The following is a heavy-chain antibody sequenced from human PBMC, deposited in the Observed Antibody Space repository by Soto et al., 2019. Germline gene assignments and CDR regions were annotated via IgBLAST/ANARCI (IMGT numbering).Heavy chain of an antibody. D-gene: IGHD3-10*01. Sequence: SDTLSLTCTVSGGSVSISSYYWGWVRHPPGKGLEWIGCVYYSGSTNYNPSLKSRVTISVDKSKNQFSLKLSSVTAADTAVYYCARDPRPYGSGSYYKLGNWFDPWGQGTLVTVSS. CDR2: VYYSGST. J-gene: IGHJ5*02. CDR3: ARDPRPYGSGSYYKLGNWFDP. CDR1: GGSVSISSYY. V-gene: IGHV4-61*01.